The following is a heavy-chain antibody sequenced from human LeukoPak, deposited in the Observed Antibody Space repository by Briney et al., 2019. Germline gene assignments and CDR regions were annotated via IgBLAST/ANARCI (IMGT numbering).Heavy chain of an antibody. Sequence: ASVKVSCKASGYTFTSYAMHWVRQAPGQRLERMGWINAGNGNTKYSQKFQGRVTITRDTSASTAYMELSSLRSEDTAVYYCARAAVVPAAGYYYYYYGMDVWGKGTTVTVSS. D-gene: IGHD2-2*01. CDR2: INAGNGNT. V-gene: IGHV1-3*01. CDR3: ARAAVVPAAGYYYYYYGMDV. J-gene: IGHJ6*04. CDR1: GYTFTSYA.